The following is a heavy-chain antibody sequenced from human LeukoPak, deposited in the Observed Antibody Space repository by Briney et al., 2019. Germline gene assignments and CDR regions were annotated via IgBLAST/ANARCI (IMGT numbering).Heavy chain of an antibody. CDR3: ARDSAGNDY. CDR1: GFSFSTYW. V-gene: IGHV3-7*01. CDR2: IKQDGGEQ. D-gene: IGHD6-13*01. J-gene: IGHJ4*02. Sequence: GESLTLSCVASGFSFSTYWMSWVRQPPAKGLEWVANIKQDGGEQYYVDSLKGRFTISRDNAKNSLYLQLNNVEADDTAMYYCARDSAGNDYWGQGTLVTVSS.